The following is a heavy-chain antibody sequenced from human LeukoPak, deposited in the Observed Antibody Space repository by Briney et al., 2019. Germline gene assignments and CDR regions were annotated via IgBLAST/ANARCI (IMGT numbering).Heavy chain of an antibody. V-gene: IGHV4-39*07. CDR1: GGSISSSSYY. Sequence: SETLSLTCTVSGGSISSSSYYWGWIRQPPGTGLEWIGSIYYSGSTYYNPSLKSRVTISVDTSKNQFSLKLSSVTAADTAVYYCARVAITMIVNYMDVWGKGTTVTVSS. CDR3: ARVAITMIVNYMDV. CDR2: IYYSGST. J-gene: IGHJ6*03. D-gene: IGHD3-22*01.